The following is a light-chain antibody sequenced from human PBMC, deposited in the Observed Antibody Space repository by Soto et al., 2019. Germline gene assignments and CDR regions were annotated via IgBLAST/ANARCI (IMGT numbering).Light chain of an antibody. V-gene: IGKV1-33*01. CDR1: QNINNY. J-gene: IGKJ5*01. CDR3: QQYENLPT. CDR2: DAS. Sequence: DLELTRSPSSLSASVGDRVTITCQASQNINNYLNWYQHKPGRAPKLLIYDASNLEAGVPSRFRGSGSGTDFTFTISRLQPEDIATYYCQQYENLPTFGQGTRLEIK.